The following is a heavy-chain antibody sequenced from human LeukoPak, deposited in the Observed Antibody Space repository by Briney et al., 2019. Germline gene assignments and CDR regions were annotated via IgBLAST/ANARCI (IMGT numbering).Heavy chain of an antibody. D-gene: IGHD3-22*01. J-gene: IGHJ4*02. Sequence: PGGSLRLSCAASGFTFSKYAMSWVRQAPGKGLKWISGISGSGGSTDYADSVKGRFTISRDNSNNSLYLLMNSLRAEDTATYYCVKESQYFFDNRSPTYFDHWGRGTLVTVSS. CDR1: GFTFSKYA. CDR3: VKESQYFFDNRSPTYFDH. V-gene: IGHV3-23*01. CDR2: ISGSGGST.